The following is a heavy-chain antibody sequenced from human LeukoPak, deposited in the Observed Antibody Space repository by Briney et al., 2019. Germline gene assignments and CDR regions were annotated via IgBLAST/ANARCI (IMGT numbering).Heavy chain of an antibody. CDR3: ARELYSSSSPGDGYGMDV. Sequence: ASVKVSCKASGYTFTGYYMHWVRQAPGQELEWMGWINPNSGGTNYAQKFQGRVTMTRDTSISTAYMELSRLRSDDTAVYYCARELYSSSSPGDGYGMDVWGQGTTVTVSS. V-gene: IGHV1-2*02. CDR1: GYTFTGYY. CDR2: INPNSGGT. D-gene: IGHD6-6*01. J-gene: IGHJ6*02.